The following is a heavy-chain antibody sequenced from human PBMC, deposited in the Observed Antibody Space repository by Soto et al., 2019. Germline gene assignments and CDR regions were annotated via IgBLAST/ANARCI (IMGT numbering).Heavy chain of an antibody. J-gene: IGHJ4*02. D-gene: IGHD3-16*01. V-gene: IGHV3-21*01. Sequence: GGSLRLSCAASGFTFSSYSMNWVRQAPGKGLEWVSSIHNDRSKIHYADSVRGRFTISRDDANSTLYLQVNSLTVADTAIYYCVRDDPGLGVDYWGQGTLVTVSS. CDR1: GFTFSSYS. CDR3: VRDDPGLGVDY. CDR2: IHNDRSKI.